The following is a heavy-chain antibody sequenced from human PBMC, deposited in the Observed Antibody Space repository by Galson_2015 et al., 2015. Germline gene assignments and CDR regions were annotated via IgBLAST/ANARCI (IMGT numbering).Heavy chain of an antibody. J-gene: IGHJ4*02. CDR1: VSSNF. V-gene: IGHV3-53*01. CDR2: IYSGGST. D-gene: IGHD3-3*01. CDR3: ASGFLEWLLMDY. Sequence: VSSNFMSWVRQAPGKGLEWVSVIYSGGSTYYADSVKGRFTISRDNSKNTLYLQMNSLRAEDTAVYYCASGFLEWLLMDYWGQGTLVTVPS.